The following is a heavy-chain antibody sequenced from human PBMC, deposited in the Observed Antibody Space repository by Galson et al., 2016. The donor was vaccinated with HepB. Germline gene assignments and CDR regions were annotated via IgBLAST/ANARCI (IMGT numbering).Heavy chain of an antibody. CDR1: GFTFSNYW. J-gene: IGHJ4*02. D-gene: IGHD2-2*01. Sequence: SLRLSCAASGFTFSNYWMHWVRQVPGKGPVWVSRINSDGSSRSYADSVKGRFTISRDNAKNTLYLQVQSLRAEDTAVYSCARALVVPAAPFDYWGQGTLVSVSP. V-gene: IGHV3-74*01. CDR2: INSDGSSR. CDR3: ARALVVPAAPFDY.